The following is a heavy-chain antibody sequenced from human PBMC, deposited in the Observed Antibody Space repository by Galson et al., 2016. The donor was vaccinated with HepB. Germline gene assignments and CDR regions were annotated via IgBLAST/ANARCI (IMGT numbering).Heavy chain of an antibody. CDR1: GGSISSGGYY. CDR2: VYHSGSS. J-gene: IGHJ5*02. CDR3: ARDSGAAGTGGWFDP. D-gene: IGHD6-13*01. Sequence: PMSPTCTVSGGSISSGGYYCSWIRQYPGKGLEWIGYVYHSGSSYYPPSFRCRVTISVDTSKTPFYLKLRSVNAADTAVYCCARDSGAAGTGGWFDPWGQGTLVTVSS. V-gene: IGHV4-31*03.